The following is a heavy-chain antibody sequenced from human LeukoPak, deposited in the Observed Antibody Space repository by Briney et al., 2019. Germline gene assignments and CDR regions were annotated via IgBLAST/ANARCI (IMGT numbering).Heavy chain of an antibody. CDR1: GGTFSSYA. CDR2: IIPIFGIA. Sequence: SVKVSSKASGGTFSSYAISWVGQAPGQGLEWMGRIIPIFGIANYAQKFQGRVTITADKSTSTAYMELSSLRSEDTAVYYCARHSYYYDSSGYYLVEWGQGTLVTVSS. D-gene: IGHD3-22*01. CDR3: ARHSYYYDSSGYYLVE. V-gene: IGHV1-69*04. J-gene: IGHJ4*02.